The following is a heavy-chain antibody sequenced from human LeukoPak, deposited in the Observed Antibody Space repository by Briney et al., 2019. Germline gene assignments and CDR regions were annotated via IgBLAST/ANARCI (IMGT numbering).Heavy chain of an antibody. CDR2: IYYSGST. CDR1: GGSISSYY. CDR3: AKDFPIHGDYDY. D-gene: IGHD4-17*01. Sequence: SKTLSLTCTVSGGSISSYYWSWIRQPPGKGLEWIGYIYYSGSTNYNPSLRSRVTISVDTSKNQFSLKLSSVTAADTAVYYCAKDFPIHGDYDYWGQGTLVTVSS. J-gene: IGHJ4*02. V-gene: IGHV4-59*12.